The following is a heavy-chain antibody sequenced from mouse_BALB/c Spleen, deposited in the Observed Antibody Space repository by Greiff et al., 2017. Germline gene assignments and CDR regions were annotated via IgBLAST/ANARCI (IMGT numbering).Heavy chain of an antibody. Sequence: QVQLQQSGAELVKPGASVKLSCKASGYTFTSYYMYWVKQRPGQGLEWIGGINPSNGGTNFNEKLKSKATLTVDKSSSTAYMQLSSLTSEDSAVYYCTRFEDGSYCYFDVWGAGTTVTVSS. D-gene: IGHD2-3*01. CDR1: GYTFTSYY. CDR2: INPSNGGT. CDR3: TRFEDGSYCYFDV. V-gene: IGHV1S81*02. J-gene: IGHJ1*01.